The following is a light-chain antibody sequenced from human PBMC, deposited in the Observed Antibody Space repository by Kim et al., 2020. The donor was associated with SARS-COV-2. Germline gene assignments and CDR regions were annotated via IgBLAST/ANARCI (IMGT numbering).Light chain of an antibody. Sequence: PGETATVSCRASQSVRNRHFAWYQHKPGQAPRLLIHGATSRATGIPDRFSGSGSGTDFTLTISGLEPEDFAVYYCQQFDSPSYTFGQGTKLEI. CDR1: QSVRNRH. CDR3: QQFDSPSYT. CDR2: GAT. J-gene: IGKJ2*01. V-gene: IGKV3-20*01.